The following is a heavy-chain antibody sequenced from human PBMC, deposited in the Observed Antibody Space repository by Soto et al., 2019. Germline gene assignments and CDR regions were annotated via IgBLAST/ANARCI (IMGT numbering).Heavy chain of an antibody. CDR2: INPNSGGT. D-gene: IGHD6-6*01. CDR1: GYTFTGYY. V-gene: IGHV1-2*04. CDR3: ARASSIAARLFDY. Sequence: GASVKVSCKASGYTFTGYYMHWVRQAPGQGLEWMGWINPNSGGTNYAQKFQGWVTMTRDTSISTAYMELSRLRSDDTAVYYCARASSIAARLFDYWGQGTLVTVSS. J-gene: IGHJ4*02.